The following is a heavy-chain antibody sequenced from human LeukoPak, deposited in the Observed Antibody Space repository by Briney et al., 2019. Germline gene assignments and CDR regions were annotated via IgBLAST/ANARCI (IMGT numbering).Heavy chain of an antibody. CDR3: ARDRHSGSFYRYFDY. Sequence: GGSLRLSCAASGFTFSSYAMHWVRQAPGKGLEWVAVISSDGTSKHYADSVEGRFTISRDDSKSTLYLQMSSLRAEDTAVYFCARDRHSGSFYRYFDYWGQGTLVTVSS. CDR2: ISSDGTSK. D-gene: IGHD1-26*01. J-gene: IGHJ4*02. V-gene: IGHV3-30-3*01. CDR1: GFTFSSYA.